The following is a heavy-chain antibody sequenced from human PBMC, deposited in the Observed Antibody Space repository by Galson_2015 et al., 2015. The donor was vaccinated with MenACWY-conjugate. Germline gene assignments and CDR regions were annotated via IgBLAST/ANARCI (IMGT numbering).Heavy chain of an antibody. J-gene: IGHJ3*01. D-gene: IGHD4-17*01. Sequence: SLRLSCAGSGFTFNNYDMTWVRRAPGKGLDWVSTITGGGGGTCYADSVKGRFTISRDNSRNTLYLQMNGLRAEDTAVYYCAKDPNGDYLGSSDFWGQGTMVTVSS. CDR1: GFTFNNYD. CDR2: ITGGGGGT. CDR3: AKDPNGDYLGSSDF. V-gene: IGHV3-23*01.